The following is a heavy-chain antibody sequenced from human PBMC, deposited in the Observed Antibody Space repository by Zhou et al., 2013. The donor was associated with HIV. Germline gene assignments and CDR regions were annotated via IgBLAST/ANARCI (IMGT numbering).Heavy chain of an antibody. CDR1: GGSFSGYF. D-gene: IGHD1-26*01. Sequence: VQLQQWGAGLLKPSETLSLTCAVYGGSFSGYFWTWIRQPPGKGLEWIGEINHSGSTNYKPSLKSRVSISVDTSRSQFSLKLSSVTAADTAVYYCARGREVLIDDYYYYYLDVWGKGPRSPSP. V-gene: IGHV4-34*01. CDR2: INHSGST. J-gene: IGHJ6*03. CDR3: ARGREVLIDDYYYYYLDV.